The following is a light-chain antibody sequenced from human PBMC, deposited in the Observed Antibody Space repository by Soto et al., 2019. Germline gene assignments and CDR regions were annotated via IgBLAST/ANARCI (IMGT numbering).Light chain of an antibody. J-gene: IGLJ3*02. CDR3: QSYDSSLSASDWV. V-gene: IGLV1-40*01. Sequence: QSVLTQPPSVSGAPGQSVTISCTGSRSNIGAGYDVHWYQQLPGTAPKLLIYASRDRPSGVPDRFSGSKSATSASLAITGLQAEDEADYYYQSYDSSLSASDWVFGGGTKLTVL. CDR2: ASR. CDR1: RSNIGAGYD.